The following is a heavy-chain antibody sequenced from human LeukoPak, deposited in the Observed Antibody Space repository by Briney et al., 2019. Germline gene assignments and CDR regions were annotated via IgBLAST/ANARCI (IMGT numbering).Heavy chain of an antibody. V-gene: IGHV7-4-1*02. CDR3: ARSGGSGSYYARYYYYYMDV. J-gene: IGHJ6*03. CDR1: GGTFSSYA. D-gene: IGHD3-10*01. Sequence: GAAVKVSCKASGGTFSSYAISWVRQAPGQGLEWMGWINTNTGNPTYAQGFTGRFVFSLDTSVSTAYLQISSLKAEDTAVYYCARSGGSGSYYARYYYYYMDVWGKGSTVTVSS. CDR2: INTNTGNP.